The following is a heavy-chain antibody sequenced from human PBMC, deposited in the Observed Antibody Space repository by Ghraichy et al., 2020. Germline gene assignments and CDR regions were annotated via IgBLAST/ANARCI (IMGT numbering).Heavy chain of an antibody. J-gene: IGHJ5*02. Sequence: SQTLSLTCTVSGGSISNYYWSWIRQPAGKGLEWIGRIFTSGSTNYNPSLKSRVSMSVDTSKKQFSLNLTSVTAADTAVYYCARGFGEHYDMLTGYYRNNSRFTPSGPGALVIVSS. CDR1: GGSISNYY. CDR2: IFTSGST. D-gene: IGHD3-9*01. V-gene: IGHV4-4*07. CDR3: ARGFGEHYDMLTGYYRNNSRFTP.